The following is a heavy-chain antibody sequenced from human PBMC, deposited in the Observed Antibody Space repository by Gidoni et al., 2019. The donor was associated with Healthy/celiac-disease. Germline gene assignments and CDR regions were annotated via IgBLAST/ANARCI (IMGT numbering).Heavy chain of an antibody. D-gene: IGHD3-22*01. CDR3: ARGGDYYDSSGYYYLY. CDR1: GGPFSSYT. J-gene: IGHJ4*02. Sequence: QVQLVPSGAEVKKPGSSVKVSCKASGGPFSSYTISWVRQAPGQGLEWMGRIIPILGIANYAQKFQGRVTITADKSTSTAYMELSSLRSEDTAVYYCARGGDYYDSSGYYYLYWGQGTLVTVSS. CDR2: IIPILGIA. V-gene: IGHV1-69*02.